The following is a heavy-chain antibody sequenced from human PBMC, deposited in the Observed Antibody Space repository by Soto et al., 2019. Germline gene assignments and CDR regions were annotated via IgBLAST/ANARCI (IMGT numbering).Heavy chain of an antibody. CDR1: GGTFSSYA. V-gene: IGHV1-69*13. CDR3: SRVPNCISTSCYAPRYYYYGLDV. Sequence: GASVKVSCKASGGTFSSYAISWVRQAPGQGLEWMGGIIPIFGTANYAQKFQGRVTITADESTSTAYMKLSSLRSEDTAVYYCSRVPNCISTSCYAPRYYYYGLDVWGQGTTVTVS. D-gene: IGHD2-2*01. CDR2: IIPIFGTA. J-gene: IGHJ6*02.